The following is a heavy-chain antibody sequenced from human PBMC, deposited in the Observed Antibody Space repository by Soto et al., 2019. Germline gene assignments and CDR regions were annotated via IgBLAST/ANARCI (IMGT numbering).Heavy chain of an antibody. CDR2: IWYDGSNK. V-gene: IGHV3-33*01. CDR1: GFTFSNYG. Sequence: QVQLVESGGGVVRPGRSLRLSCAASGFTFSNYGMHWVRQAPGKGLEWVAAIWYDGSNKYYADSVKGRFTISRDISKNTLYLQMNSLRAEDTAVYYCARERIAAAGTAYVDYWGQGTLVTVSS. CDR3: ARERIAAAGTAYVDY. D-gene: IGHD6-13*01. J-gene: IGHJ4*02.